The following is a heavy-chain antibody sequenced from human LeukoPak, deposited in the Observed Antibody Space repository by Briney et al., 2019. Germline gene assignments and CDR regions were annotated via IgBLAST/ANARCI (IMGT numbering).Heavy chain of an antibody. CDR1: EFTFSNYA. V-gene: IGHV3-23*01. J-gene: IGHJ4*02. Sequence: GGSLRLSCAASEFTFSNYAMSWVRQAPGKGLEWVSGSTGTGYSTYYADSVKGRFTISRDNSKNTLYLQMNSLRAEDTAVYYCAKSGYTIFGVASDYWGQGTLVTVSS. CDR2: STGTGYST. CDR3: AKSGYTIFGVASDY. D-gene: IGHD3-3*01.